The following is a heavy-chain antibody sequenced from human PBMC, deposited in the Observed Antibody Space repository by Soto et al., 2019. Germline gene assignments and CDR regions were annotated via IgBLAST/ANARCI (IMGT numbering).Heavy chain of an antibody. CDR2: IYWDDDK. CDR1: GFSLSTYHMG. D-gene: IGHD4-17*01. J-gene: IGHJ4*02. CDR3: AHAGDYDLLTFDH. Sequence: ITLKESGPTLVRPAQTLTLTCDFSGFSLSTYHMGVAWIRQPPGKALEWLALIYWDDDKRYSPSLKDRLAISKDPSSNQVVLTITNIDPGDSATYFCAHAGDYDLLTFDHWGPGTLVTVSS. V-gene: IGHV2-5*02.